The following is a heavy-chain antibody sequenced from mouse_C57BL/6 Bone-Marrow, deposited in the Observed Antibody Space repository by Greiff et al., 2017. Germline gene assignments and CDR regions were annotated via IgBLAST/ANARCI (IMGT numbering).Heavy chain of an antibody. D-gene: IGHD1-1*01. V-gene: IGHV1-74*01. CDR2: IHPSDSAT. J-gene: IGHJ2*01. Sequence: QVQLQQPGAELVKPGASVTVSCKASGYTFTSYWMHWVQQSPGQGLEWIGRIHPSDSATNYNQMFKGKATLTVKKSCSTAYMQLSILTSEDSAVYYCAMAYYYGSSYEDYWGQGTTLTVSS. CDR3: AMAYYYGSSYEDY. CDR1: GYTFTSYW.